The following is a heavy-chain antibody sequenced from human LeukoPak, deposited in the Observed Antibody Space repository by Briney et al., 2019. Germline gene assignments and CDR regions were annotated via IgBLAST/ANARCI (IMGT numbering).Heavy chain of an antibody. J-gene: IGHJ4*02. CDR1: GFTVSGNY. CDR2: IYSGGST. V-gene: IGHV3-53*01. Sequence: GGSLRVSCAASGFTVSGNYMSWVRQAPGKGLEWVSLIYSGGSTYYADSVKGRFTISRDNSKNTLSLQMNSLRAEDTAVYYCASSSAYQALSYALDYWGQGTLVTVSS. D-gene: IGHD3-22*01. CDR3: ASSSAYQALSYALDY.